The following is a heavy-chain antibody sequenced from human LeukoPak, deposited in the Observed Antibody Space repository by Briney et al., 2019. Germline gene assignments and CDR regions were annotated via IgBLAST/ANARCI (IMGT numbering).Heavy chain of an antibody. J-gene: IGHJ4*02. CDR1: GGSISSGDYY. CDR3: ARDGGYSSFDY. V-gene: IGHV4-30-4*01. Sequence: SETLSLTCTVSGGSISSGDYYWSWIRQPPGKGLEWVGYIYYSGGTYYNPSLKSRVTMSVDTSKNQFSLKLSSVTAADTAVYYCARDGGYSSFDYWGQGTLVTVSS. D-gene: IGHD5-18*01. CDR2: IYYSGGT.